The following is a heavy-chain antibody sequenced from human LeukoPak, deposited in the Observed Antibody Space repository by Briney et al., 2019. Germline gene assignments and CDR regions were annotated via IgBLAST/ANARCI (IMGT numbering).Heavy chain of an antibody. CDR3: ARDRGNYFDF. V-gene: IGHV4-59*12. CDR2: IYDSGTT. J-gene: IGHJ4*02. Sequence: SETLSLTCTVSRGSIRTYYWSWIRQSPGKGLEWIGYIYDSGTTKYNPSLKSRVTISVDTSKNQFSLKLSSVTAADTAVYYCARDRGNYFDFWGQGTLVTVSS. CDR1: RGSIRTYY.